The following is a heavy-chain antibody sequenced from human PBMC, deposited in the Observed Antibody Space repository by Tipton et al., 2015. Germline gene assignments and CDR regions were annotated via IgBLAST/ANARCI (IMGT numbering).Heavy chain of an antibody. Sequence: LRLSCAVSAYSISSDYYWGWIRQPPGKGLEWIGSISHSGNTYYNPSLKSRVTMSRDTSKNQFSLKLTSVTAADTAVYYCARGQYYDFWSGYYLNPYFDYWGQGTLVTVSS. J-gene: IGHJ4*02. CDR3: ARGQYYDFWSGYYLNPYFDY. CDR2: ISHSGNT. D-gene: IGHD3-3*01. V-gene: IGHV4-38-2*01. CDR1: AYSISSDYY.